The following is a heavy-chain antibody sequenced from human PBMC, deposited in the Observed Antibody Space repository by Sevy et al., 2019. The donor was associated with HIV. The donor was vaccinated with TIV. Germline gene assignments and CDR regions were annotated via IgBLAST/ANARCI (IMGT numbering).Heavy chain of an antibody. Sequence: GGSLRLSCAASGFTFDDYGMSWVRQAPGKGLEWVSGINWNGGSTGYADSVKGRFTISRDNAKNSLYLQMNSLRAEDTALYYCARDYANWELLLSYYFDYWGQGTLVTVSS. CDR3: ARDYANWELLLSYYFDY. CDR2: INWNGGST. D-gene: IGHD1-26*01. V-gene: IGHV3-20*04. J-gene: IGHJ4*02. CDR1: GFTFDDYG.